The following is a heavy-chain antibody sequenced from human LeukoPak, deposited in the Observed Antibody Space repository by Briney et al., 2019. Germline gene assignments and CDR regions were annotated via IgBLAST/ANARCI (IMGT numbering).Heavy chain of an antibody. Sequence: GGSLRLSCAASGFTFSSYSMNWVRQAPGKGLEWISYISTSSNTIYYADSVKGRFTISRDNAKNSLYLQMNSLRDEDTAVYYCASSGSYRFDYWGQGTLVTVSS. CDR2: ISTSSNTI. CDR3: ASSGSYRFDY. D-gene: IGHD1-26*01. J-gene: IGHJ4*02. V-gene: IGHV3-48*02. CDR1: GFTFSSYS.